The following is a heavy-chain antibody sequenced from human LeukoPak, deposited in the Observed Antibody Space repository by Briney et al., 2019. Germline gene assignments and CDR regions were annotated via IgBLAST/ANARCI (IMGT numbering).Heavy chain of an antibody. D-gene: IGHD3-10*01. CDR2: INSDGSST. CDR3: ARGAAMVRGAETVDY. CDR1: GFTFSTYW. V-gene: IGHV3-74*01. J-gene: IGHJ4*02. Sequence: GGSLRLSCAASGFTFSTYWMHWVRQAPGKGLVWVSRINSDGSSTTYADSVKGRFTISRDNAKNTLYLQMNSLRAEDTAVYYCARGAAMVRGAETVDYWGQGTLVTVSS.